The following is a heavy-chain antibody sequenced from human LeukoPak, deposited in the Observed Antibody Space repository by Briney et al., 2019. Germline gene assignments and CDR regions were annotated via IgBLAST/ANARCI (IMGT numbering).Heavy chain of an antibody. Sequence: GGSLRLSCAASGFTFSSYAMSWVRQAPGKGLEWVSAISGSGGSTYYADSVKGRFTISRDNAKNSLYLQMNSLRAEDTAVYYCARDLRSGSYYRLPNYFDFWGQGTLVTVSS. CDR2: ISGSGGST. CDR1: GFTFSSYA. V-gene: IGHV3-23*01. J-gene: IGHJ4*02. D-gene: IGHD3-10*01. CDR3: ARDLRSGSYYRLPNYFDF.